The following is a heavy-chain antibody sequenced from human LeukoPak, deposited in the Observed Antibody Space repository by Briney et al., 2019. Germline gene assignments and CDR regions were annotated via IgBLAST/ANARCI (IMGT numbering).Heavy chain of an antibody. CDR2: IYTSGST. D-gene: IGHD6-13*01. Sequence: SETLSLTCTVSGGSISSYYWSWIRQPAEKGLEWIGRIYTSGSTNYNPSLKSRVTMSVDTSKNQFSLKLSSVTAADTAVYYCARDPSGSSSWTGGYWYFDLWGRGTLVTVSS. V-gene: IGHV4-4*07. J-gene: IGHJ2*01. CDR1: GGSISSYY. CDR3: ARDPSGSSSWTGGYWYFDL.